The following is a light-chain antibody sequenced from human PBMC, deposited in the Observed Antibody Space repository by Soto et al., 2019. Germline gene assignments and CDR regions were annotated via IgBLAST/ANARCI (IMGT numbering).Light chain of an antibody. J-gene: IGLJ2*01. CDR1: SSNIVMNF. V-gene: IGLV1-51*01. CDR3: GAWDSRLSAVV. CDR2: DNN. Sequence: QYVLTQPPSVSAAPGQKVTISCSGSSSNIVMNFVSWYQQLPGTAPKLLTYDNNNRPSGIPDRFSDSRSGTSATLDITGLQTGDEAVYYCGAWDSRLSAVVFGGGTKLTVL.